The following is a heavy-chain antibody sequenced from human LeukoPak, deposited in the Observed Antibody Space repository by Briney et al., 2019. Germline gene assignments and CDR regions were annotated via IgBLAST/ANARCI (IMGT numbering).Heavy chain of an antibody. CDR2: IYWNDDK. CDR3: ALSGYSSGWYVDAWFDP. Sequence: SGPTLVKPTQTLTLTCTFSGFSLSTSGVGVGWIRQPPGKALEWLALIYWNDDKRYSPSLKSRLTITKDTSKNQVVLTMTNMDPVDTATYYCALSGYSSGWYVDAWFDPWGQGTLVTVSS. D-gene: IGHD6-19*01. J-gene: IGHJ5*02. CDR1: GFSLSTSGVG. V-gene: IGHV2-5*01.